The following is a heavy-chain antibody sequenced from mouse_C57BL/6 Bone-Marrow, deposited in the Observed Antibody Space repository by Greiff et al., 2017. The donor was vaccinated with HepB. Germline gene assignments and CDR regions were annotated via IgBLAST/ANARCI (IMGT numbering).Heavy chain of an antibody. V-gene: IGHV1-50*01. J-gene: IGHJ2*01. D-gene: IGHD2-3*01. CDR2: IDPSDSYT. CDR1: GYTFTSYW. Sequence: QVQLQQPGAELVKPGASVKLSCKASGYTFTSYWMQWVKQRPGQGLEWIGEIDPSDSYTNYNQKFKGMATLTVDTSSSTAYMQLSSLTSEDSAVYYCARERDDGYYWGQGTTLTVSS. CDR3: ARERDDGYY.